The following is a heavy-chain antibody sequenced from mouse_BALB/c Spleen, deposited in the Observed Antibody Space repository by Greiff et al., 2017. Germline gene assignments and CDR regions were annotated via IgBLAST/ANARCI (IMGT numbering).Heavy chain of an antibody. Sequence: QVQLKQSGAELVRPGASVTLSCKASGYTFTDYEMHWVKQTPVHGLEWIGAIDPETGGTAYNQKFKGKATLTADKSSSTAYMELRSLTSEDSAVYYCTRDQYYGYGAYWGQGTLVTVSA. CDR3: TRDQYYGYGAY. CDR1: GYTFTDYE. D-gene: IGHD1-2*01. J-gene: IGHJ3*01. V-gene: IGHV1-15*01. CDR2: IDPETGGT.